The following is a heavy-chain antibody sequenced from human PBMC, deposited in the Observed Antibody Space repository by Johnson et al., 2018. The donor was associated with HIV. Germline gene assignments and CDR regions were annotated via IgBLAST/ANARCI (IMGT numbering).Heavy chain of an antibody. CDR2: IWNDGSNK. D-gene: IGHD5-24*01. CDR3: AKDIGDGYNRWGGLDI. V-gene: IGHV3-33*06. CDR1: GSLFSSYA. Sequence: QMQLVESGGGVVRPGTSLRLSCAASGSLFSSYAMHWVRQAPGKGLEWVTLIWNDGSNKYYTDSVKGRFTISRDNSKNTMYLQMNSLRAEDTAVYYCAKDIGDGYNRWGGLDIWGQGTMVIVSS. J-gene: IGHJ3*02.